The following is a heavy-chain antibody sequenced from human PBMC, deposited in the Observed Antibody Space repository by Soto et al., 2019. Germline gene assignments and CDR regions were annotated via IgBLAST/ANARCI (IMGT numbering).Heavy chain of an antibody. CDR3: ARGRVMGGIDFSLYGMDV. J-gene: IGHJ6*02. V-gene: IGHV3-30-3*01. CDR1: EFSFSNYA. D-gene: IGHD3-3*01. Sequence: GGSLRLSCAASEFSFSNYAIHWVRQAPGKGLEWVSSISYDGNYKYYADSVKGRFTISRDNSKNTLYLQMNSLRTEDTAVYYCARGRVMGGIDFSLYGMDVWGQVTTVTVSS. CDR2: ISYDGNYK.